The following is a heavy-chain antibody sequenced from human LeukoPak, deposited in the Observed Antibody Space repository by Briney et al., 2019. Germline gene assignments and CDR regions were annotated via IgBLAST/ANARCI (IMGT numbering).Heavy chain of an antibody. D-gene: IGHD5-18*01. J-gene: IGHJ4*02. V-gene: IGHV3-7*01. CDR2: IKQDGSEK. Sequence: QTGGSLRLSCAASGFTFSSYWMSWVRQAPGKGLEWVANIKQDGSEKYYVDSVKGRFTTSRDNAKNSLYLQMNSLRAEDTAVYYCARDIRGYSYGYGDWGQGTLVTVSS. CDR3: ARDIRGYSYGYGD. CDR1: GFTFSSYW.